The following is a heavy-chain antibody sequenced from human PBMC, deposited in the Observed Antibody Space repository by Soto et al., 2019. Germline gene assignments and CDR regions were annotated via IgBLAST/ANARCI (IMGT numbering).Heavy chain of an antibody. CDR2: FNPSGGSA. CDR1: GYTFSAYY. J-gene: IGHJ3*01. V-gene: IGHV1-46*01. Sequence: QEQLVQSGAEVKDPGASLKVSCRTSGYTFSAYYIHFVRQAPGQGLEWMGVFNPSGGSATYAPKFQRRVTMTSGTSPNKVHMELNNLKSDDTAVYYCVRGGDDYGGNDAFDLWGHGTMVTVSS. CDR3: VRGGDDYGGNDAFDL. D-gene: IGHD4-17*01.